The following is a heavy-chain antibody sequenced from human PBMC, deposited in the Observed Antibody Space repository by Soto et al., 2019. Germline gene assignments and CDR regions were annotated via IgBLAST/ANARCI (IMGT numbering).Heavy chain of an antibody. CDR3: ATDSATSYFGMDV. D-gene: IGHD1-26*01. CDR1: DGSVSSGSYY. Sequence: SETLSLTCTVSDGSVSSGSYYWTWIRQPPGKGLEWIGYIYSSGSTLYNPSLKSRVIISVDTSMNRFSLKLSSVTAADTAVYYCATDSATSYFGMDVWGHGTTVTVSS. V-gene: IGHV4-61*01. J-gene: IGHJ6*02. CDR2: IYSSGST.